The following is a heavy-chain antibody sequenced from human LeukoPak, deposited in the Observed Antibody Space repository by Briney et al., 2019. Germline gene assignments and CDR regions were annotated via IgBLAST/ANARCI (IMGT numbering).Heavy chain of an antibody. CDR3: AKMVREFYTISYYFDY. D-gene: IGHD2-8*01. CDR1: GFTFSSYA. CDR2: ISYDGSNK. V-gene: IGHV3-30-3*02. Sequence: GGSLRLSCAAPGFTFSSYAMHWVRQAPGKGLEWVALISYDGSNKYYADSVKGRFTISRDNSKNTLYLQMNSLRAEDTAVYYCAKMVREFYTISYYFDYWGQGTLVTVSS. J-gene: IGHJ4*02.